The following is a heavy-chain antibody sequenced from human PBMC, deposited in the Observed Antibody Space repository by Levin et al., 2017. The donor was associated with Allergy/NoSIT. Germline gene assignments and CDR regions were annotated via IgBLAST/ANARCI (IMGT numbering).Heavy chain of an antibody. Sequence: GGSLRLSCAASGFTFSSYAMHWVRQAPGKGLEWVAVISYDGSNKYYADSVKGRFTISRDNSKNTLYLQMNSLKTEDTAVYHCARDRWLQLGPSDYWGQGTLVTVSS. D-gene: IGHD1-1*01. CDR1: GFTFSSYA. CDR3: ARDRWLQLGPSDY. V-gene: IGHV3-30*01. J-gene: IGHJ4*02. CDR2: ISYDGSNK.